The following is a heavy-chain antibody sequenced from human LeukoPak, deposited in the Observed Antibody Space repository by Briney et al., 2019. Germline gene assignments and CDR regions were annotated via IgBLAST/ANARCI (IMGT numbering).Heavy chain of an antibody. CDR1: GFTFSSYA. V-gene: IGHV3-23*01. J-gene: IGHJ4*02. CDR2: FSGGDGSP. D-gene: IGHD3-16*01. CDR3: AKNGRLRSSGLWGDY. Sequence: PSGGSLRLSCVASGFTFSSYAMTWFCQAPGKGLEWVSSFSGGDGSPYHADSVKGRFTISRDNSKSTLYLQMNSLRAEDPAIYYCAKNGRLRSSGLWGDYWGQGALVTVSS.